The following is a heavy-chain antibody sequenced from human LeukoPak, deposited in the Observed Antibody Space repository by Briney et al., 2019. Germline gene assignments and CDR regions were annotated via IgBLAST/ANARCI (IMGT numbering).Heavy chain of an antibody. V-gene: IGHV1-46*03. CDR2: INPSGGST. CDR3: ARVALPYRSSTSCYWFDP. J-gene: IGHJ5*02. CDR1: GYTFTSYY. D-gene: IGHD2-2*01. Sequence: ASVKVSCKASGYTFTSYYMHWVRQAPGQGLEWMGIINPSGGSTSYAQKFQGRVTMTRDTSTSTVYMELSSLRSEDTAVYYCARVALPYRSSTSCYWFDPWGQGTLVTVSS.